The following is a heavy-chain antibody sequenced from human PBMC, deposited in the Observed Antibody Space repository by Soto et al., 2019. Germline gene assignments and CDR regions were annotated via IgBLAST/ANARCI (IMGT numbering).Heavy chain of an antibody. CDR2: FDPEDGET. J-gene: IGHJ5*02. V-gene: IGHV1-24*01. CDR1: GYTLTELS. D-gene: IGHD2-2*01. Sequence: ASVKVSCKVSGYTLTELSMHWVRQAPGKGLEWMGGFDPEDGETIYAQKFQGRVTMTEDTSTDTAYMELSSLRSEDTAVYYCARGRTYCSSTSCPPGYWFDPWGQGTLVTVSS. CDR3: ARGRTYCSSTSCPPGYWFDP.